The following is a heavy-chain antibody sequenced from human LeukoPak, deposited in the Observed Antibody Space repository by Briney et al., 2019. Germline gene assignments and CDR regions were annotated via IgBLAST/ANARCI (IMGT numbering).Heavy chain of an antibody. CDR1: GGSISSYY. CDR3: AREHDYGDYGAFDI. Sequence: SETLSLTCTVSGGSISSYYWSWIRQPPGKGLEWIGYIYYSGGTNYNPSLKSRVTISVDTSKNQFSLKLSSVTAADTAVYYCAREHDYGDYGAFDIWGQGTTVTVSS. D-gene: IGHD4-17*01. J-gene: IGHJ3*02. V-gene: IGHV4-59*01. CDR2: IYYSGGT.